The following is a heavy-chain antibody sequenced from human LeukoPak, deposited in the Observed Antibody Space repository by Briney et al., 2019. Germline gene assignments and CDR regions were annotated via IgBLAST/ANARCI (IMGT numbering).Heavy chain of an antibody. CDR1: GVSMSGYY. Sequence: SETLSLTCTVSGVSMSGYYWSWIRQPPGKGLEWIGYIYYSGGTNYNPSLKSRVTISIDTSKNQFSLKLNSVTAADAAVYYCVASSMAASGTLHYWGQGTLVTVSS. CDR3: VASSMAASGTLHY. J-gene: IGHJ4*02. V-gene: IGHV4-59*01. D-gene: IGHD6-13*01. CDR2: IYYSGGT.